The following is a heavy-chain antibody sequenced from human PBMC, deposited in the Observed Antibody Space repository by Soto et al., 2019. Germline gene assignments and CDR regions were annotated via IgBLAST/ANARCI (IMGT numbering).Heavy chain of an antibody. V-gene: IGHV3-23*01. CDR2: ISGSGGST. CDR1: GFTFSSYA. D-gene: IGHD3-3*01. J-gene: IGHJ5*02. Sequence: GGSLRLSCAASGFTFSSYAMSWVRQAPGKGLEWVSAISGSGGSTYYADSVKGRFTISRDNSKNTLYLQMNSLRAEDTAVYYCAKDITIFGDRNWFDPWGQGTLVTVSS. CDR3: AKDITIFGDRNWFDP.